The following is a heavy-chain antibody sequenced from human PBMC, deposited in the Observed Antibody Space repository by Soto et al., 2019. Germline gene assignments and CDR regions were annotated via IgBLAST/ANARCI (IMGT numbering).Heavy chain of an antibody. CDR2: INPNSGGT. V-gene: IGHV1-2*02. CDR3: ARGQTTPGIGA. J-gene: IGHJ5*02. Sequence: GASVKVSCKASGYTFTGYYIHWVRQAPGQGLEWMAWINPNSGGTNYAQKFQGRFTLTRDTSISTAYLEMSRLRSDDTAVYFCARGQTTPGIGAWGQGTLVTVAS. CDR1: GYTFTGYY.